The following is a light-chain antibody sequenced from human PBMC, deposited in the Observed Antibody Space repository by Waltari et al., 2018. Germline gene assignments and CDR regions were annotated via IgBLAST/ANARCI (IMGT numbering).Light chain of an antibody. J-gene: IGKJ1*01. V-gene: IGKV3D-20*01. CDR2: DTS. Sequence: ETVLTQSPATLSLSPGATATLPCRASQTVGKALTWYQQKPGQAPRLLIYDTSRRAPGIPDRFSGSVFGTDFSLTISRLESEDFAVYYCQKYDRLPATFGQGTKVEIK. CDR3: QKYDRLPAT. CDR1: QTVGKA.